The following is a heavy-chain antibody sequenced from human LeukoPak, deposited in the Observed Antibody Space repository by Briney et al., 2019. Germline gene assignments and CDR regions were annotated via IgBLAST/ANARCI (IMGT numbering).Heavy chain of an antibody. D-gene: IGHD6-13*01. J-gene: IGHJ1*01. V-gene: IGHV4-34*01. CDR1: GGSFSGYY. CDR3: ARTPYSRSWYGYFQH. CDR2: INHRGST. Sequence: SETLSLTCAVYGGSFSGYYWSWIRQPPGKGLEGIGEINHRGSTNYNPSLKSLGTISVDTSKTPFSLKLSSVTAADTAVYYCARTPYSRSWYGYFQHWGQGTLVTVSS.